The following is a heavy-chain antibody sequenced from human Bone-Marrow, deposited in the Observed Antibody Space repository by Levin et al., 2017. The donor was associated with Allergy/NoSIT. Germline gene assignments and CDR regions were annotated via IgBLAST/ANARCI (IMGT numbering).Heavy chain of an antibody. D-gene: IGHD3-9*01. CDR2: ISGAGGHT. CDR3: AKTESTTGYFVLLSDLYYFDS. CDR1: GFTFDTYA. V-gene: IGHV3-23*01. Sequence: HTGGSLRLSCAASGFTFDTYAMSWVRQAPGKGLEWVAGISGAGGHTYYADSVKDRFTISRDNSKTTLFLQLNSLRAEDTAVYYCAKTESTTGYFVLLSDLYYFDSWGQGTLVTVSS. J-gene: IGHJ4*02.